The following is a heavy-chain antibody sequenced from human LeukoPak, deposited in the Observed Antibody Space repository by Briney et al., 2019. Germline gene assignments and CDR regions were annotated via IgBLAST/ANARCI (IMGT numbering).Heavy chain of an antibody. D-gene: IGHD4-11*01. CDR2: IIPIFGTA. Sequence: ASVKVSCKASGGTFSSYAISWVRQAPGQGLEWMGGIIPIFGTANYAQKFQGRVTITTDESTSTAYMELSSLRSEDTAVYYCAKGPLLQYFYYYMDVWGKGTTVTVSS. J-gene: IGHJ6*03. CDR3: AKGPLLQYFYYYMDV. CDR1: GGTFSSYA. V-gene: IGHV1-69*05.